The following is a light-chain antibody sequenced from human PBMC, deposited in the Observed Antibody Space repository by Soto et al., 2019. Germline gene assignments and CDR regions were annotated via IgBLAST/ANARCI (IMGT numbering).Light chain of an antibody. J-gene: IGKJ4*01. V-gene: IGKV3-15*01. CDR3: QQYGSSPLT. Sequence: EIVMTQSPATLSVSPGERATLSCRASQSVSSNLAWYQQKPGQAPRLLIYGASTRATGIPARFSGSGSGTEFTLTISSLQPEDFAVYYCQQYGSSPLTFGGGTKVDIK. CDR1: QSVSSN. CDR2: GAS.